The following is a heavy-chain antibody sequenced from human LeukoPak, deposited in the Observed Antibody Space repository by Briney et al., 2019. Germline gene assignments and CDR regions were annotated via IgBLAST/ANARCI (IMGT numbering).Heavy chain of an antibody. D-gene: IGHD7-27*01. V-gene: IGHV3-21*01. CDR1: GFTFSSYS. CDR2: ISSSSSYI. CDR3: ASKSDWGWSVDY. J-gene: IGHJ4*02. Sequence: GGSLRLSCAASGFTFSSYSMNWVRQAPGKGLEWVSSISSSSSYIYYADSAKGRFTISRDNAKNSLYLQMNSLRAEDTAVYYCASKSDWGWSVDYWGQGTLVTVSS.